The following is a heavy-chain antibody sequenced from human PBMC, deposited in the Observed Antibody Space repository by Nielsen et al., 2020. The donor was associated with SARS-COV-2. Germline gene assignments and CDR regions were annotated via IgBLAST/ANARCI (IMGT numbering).Heavy chain of an antibody. CDR3: ARDAWVGATPPTRHYGMDV. J-gene: IGHJ6*02. CDR1: GFTFSSYS. CDR2: ISGSNSYI. V-gene: IGHV3-21*01. D-gene: IGHD1-26*01. Sequence: GESLKISCAASGFTFSSYSMNWVRQAPGKGLEWVSSISGSNSYIYYADSVKGRFTISRDNAKNSLYLQMNSLRAEDTAVYYCARDAWVGATPPTRHYGMDVWGQGTTVTVSS.